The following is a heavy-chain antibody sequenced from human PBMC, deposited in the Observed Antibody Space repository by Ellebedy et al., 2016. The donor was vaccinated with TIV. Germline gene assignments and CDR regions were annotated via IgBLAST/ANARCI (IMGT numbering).Heavy chain of an antibody. CDR2: IWYDGSNK. CDR3: ARLRIETTVTKNWFDP. J-gene: IGHJ5*02. Sequence: GESLKISXAASGFTFSSYGMHWVRQAPGKGLEWVAVIWYDGSNKYYADSVKGRFTISRDNSKNTLYLQMNSLRAEDTAVYYCARLRIETTVTKNWFDPWGQGTLVTVSS. V-gene: IGHV3-33*01. CDR1: GFTFSSYG. D-gene: IGHD4-17*01.